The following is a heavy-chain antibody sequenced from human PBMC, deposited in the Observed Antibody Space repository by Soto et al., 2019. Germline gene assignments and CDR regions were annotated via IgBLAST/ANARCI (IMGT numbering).Heavy chain of an antibody. CDR3: VRGRANYYFDF. CDR1: GFTFSGYS. CDR2: ISGGGVPV. D-gene: IGHD1-1*01. Sequence: GGSLRLSCKASGFTFSGYSMDWVRQAPGRGLEWIAYISGGGVPVYYADSVKGRFTISRDNAKNSLYLQMNHLRDEDTAIYYCVRGRANYYFDFWGQGALVTVSS. V-gene: IGHV3-48*02. J-gene: IGHJ4*02.